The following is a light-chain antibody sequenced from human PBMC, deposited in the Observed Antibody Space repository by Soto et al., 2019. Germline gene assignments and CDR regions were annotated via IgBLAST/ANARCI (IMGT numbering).Light chain of an antibody. CDR2: AAS. CDR1: QSISSY. J-gene: IGKJ3*01. CDR3: QQSYSTPFT. Sequence: SASVGDRVTITCRASQSISSYLNWYQQKPGKAPKRLIYAASSLQSGVPSRFSGSGSGTDFTLTISSLQPEDFATYYCQQSYSTPFTFGPGTRWIS. V-gene: IGKV1-39*01.